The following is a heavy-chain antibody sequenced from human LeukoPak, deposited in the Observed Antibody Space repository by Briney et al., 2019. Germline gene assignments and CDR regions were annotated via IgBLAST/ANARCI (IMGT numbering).Heavy chain of an antibody. V-gene: IGHV4-39*01. CDR3: ALAVAAADY. Sequence: SETLSLTCTVSDGSISSSSYYWGWIRQPPGKGLEWIGSIYYSGSTYYNPSLKSRVTISVDTSKNQFSLKLSSVTAADTAVYYCALAVAAADYWGQGTLVTVSS. J-gene: IGHJ4*02. CDR2: IYYSGST. CDR1: DGSISSSSYY. D-gene: IGHD6-19*01.